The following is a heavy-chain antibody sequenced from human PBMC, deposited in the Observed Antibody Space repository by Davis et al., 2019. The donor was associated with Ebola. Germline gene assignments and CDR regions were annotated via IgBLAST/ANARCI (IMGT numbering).Heavy chain of an antibody. CDR3: ARGIYEVVVVITTTPLDY. CDR2: IRTSSSYI. Sequence: GESLKISCAASGFTFTTYSMNWVRQAPGKGLEWVSSIRTSSSYIYYADSVKGRFTISRDNAKNTLYLQMYSLRAEDTAVYYCARGIYEVVVVITTTPLDYWGQGTLVTVSS. D-gene: IGHD3-22*01. CDR1: GFTFTTYS. J-gene: IGHJ4*02. V-gene: IGHV3-21*06.